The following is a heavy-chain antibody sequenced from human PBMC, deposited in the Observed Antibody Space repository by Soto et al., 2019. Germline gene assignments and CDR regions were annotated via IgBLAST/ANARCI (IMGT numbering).Heavy chain of an antibody. CDR2: INPSGGST. V-gene: IGHV1-46*03. J-gene: IGHJ4*02. CDR1: GYTFTSYY. CDR3: AANYYGSGSYWVPLSPDY. Sequence: QVQLVQSGAEVKKPGASVKVSCKASGYTFTSYYMHWVRQAPGQGLEWMGIINPSGGSTSYAQKFQGRVTMTRDTSTSPVYMELSSLRSEDTAVYYCAANYYGSGSYWVPLSPDYWGKGTLVTVSS. D-gene: IGHD3-10*01.